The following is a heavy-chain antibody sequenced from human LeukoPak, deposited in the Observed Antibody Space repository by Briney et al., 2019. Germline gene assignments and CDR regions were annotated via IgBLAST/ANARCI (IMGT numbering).Heavy chain of an antibody. Sequence: ASVKVSCKASGYTFTNSNVNWVGQAPGQGLEWMGIINPSGGSTSCAQKFQGRVTMTRDTSTSTVYMELSSLRSEDTAVYYCARDSLAGSYICPPDYWGQGTLVTVSS. CDR3: ARDSLAGSYICPPDY. CDR1: GYTFTNSN. V-gene: IGHV1-46*01. CDR2: INPSGGST. J-gene: IGHJ4*02. D-gene: IGHD1-26*01.